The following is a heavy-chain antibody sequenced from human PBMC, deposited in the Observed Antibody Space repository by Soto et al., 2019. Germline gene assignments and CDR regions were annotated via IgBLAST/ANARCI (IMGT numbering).Heavy chain of an antibody. D-gene: IGHD2-2*01. CDR3: ARGAYCSSSSCDTSRFDF. V-gene: IGHV3-48*02. Sequence: EVQLVESGGGLGQPGGSLRLSCTASGFTFSTYSMNWVRQAPGKGLEWLSYISAGSSLIYYADSAKGRFTVSRDNAKNSLYLQMNSLRDEDTAVYYCARGAYCSSSSCDTSRFDFWGQGTLVTVSS. CDR1: GFTFSTYS. CDR2: ISAGSSLI. J-gene: IGHJ4*02.